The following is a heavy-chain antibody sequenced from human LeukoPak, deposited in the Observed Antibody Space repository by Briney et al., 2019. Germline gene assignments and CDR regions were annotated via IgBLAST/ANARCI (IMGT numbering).Heavy chain of an antibody. V-gene: IGHV4-34*01. J-gene: IGHJ5*02. CDR3: ARGKVWFDP. CDR1: VGSFSGYY. Sequence: SETLSLTCAVYVGSFSGYYWSWIRQPPGKGLEWIGEINHSGSTYYNPSLKSRVTISVDTSKNQFSLKLSSVTAADTAVYYCARGKVWFDPWGQGTLVTVSS. CDR2: INHSGST.